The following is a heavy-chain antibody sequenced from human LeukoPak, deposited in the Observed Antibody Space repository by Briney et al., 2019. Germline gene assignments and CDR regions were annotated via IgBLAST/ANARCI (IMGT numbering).Heavy chain of an antibody. CDR2: INPNSGGT. J-gene: IGHJ4*02. D-gene: IGHD3-10*01. CDR1: GYTFTAYY. V-gene: IGHV1-2*02. CDR3: ASLGDFFGSGSYAPFDY. Sequence: ASVKVSCKASGYTFTAYYMHWVRQAPGQGLEWMGWINPNSGGTNYAQNFQGRVTMTRDTSITTAYMKLSRLTSDDTAVYYCASLGDFFGSGSYAPFDYWGQGSLVTVSS.